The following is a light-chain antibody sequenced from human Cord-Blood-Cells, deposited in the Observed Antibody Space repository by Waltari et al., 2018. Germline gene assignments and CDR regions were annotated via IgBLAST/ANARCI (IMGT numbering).Light chain of an antibody. V-gene: IGKV3-15*01. CDR1: QSVSSN. CDR2: GAS. Sequence: EIVMTQSPATLSVSPGERATLSCRASQSVSSNLAWYQQKPGQAPRLLLYGASTRATGIPARFSGSGSGTEFTLTISSLQSEDVAVYYCQQYNNWPLWTFGQGTKVEIK. CDR3: QQYNNWPLWT. J-gene: IGKJ1*01.